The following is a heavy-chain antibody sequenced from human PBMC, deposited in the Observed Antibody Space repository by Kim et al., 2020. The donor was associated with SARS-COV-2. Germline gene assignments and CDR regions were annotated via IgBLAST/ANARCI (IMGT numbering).Heavy chain of an antibody. V-gene: IGHV5-51*01. CDR1: GYSFTSYW. Sequence: GESLKISCKGSGYSFTSYWIGWVRQMPGKGLEWMGIIYPGDSDTRYSPSFQGQVTISADKSISTAYLQWSSLKASDTAMYYCARSAAAGHSGGGMDVWGQGTTVTVSS. D-gene: IGHD6-13*01. CDR3: ARSAAAGHSGGGMDV. CDR2: IYPGDSDT. J-gene: IGHJ6*02.